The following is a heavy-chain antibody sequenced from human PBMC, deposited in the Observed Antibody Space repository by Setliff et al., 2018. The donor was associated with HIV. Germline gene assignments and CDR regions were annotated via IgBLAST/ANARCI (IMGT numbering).Heavy chain of an antibody. J-gene: IGHJ6*03. CDR2: VYYSGST. CDR1: TDSFSNRGFY. CDR3: ARYRRFADYIDV. V-gene: IGHV4-39*07. D-gene: IGHD1-26*01. Sequence: SETLSLTCTVSTDSFSNRGFYWGWVRQPPGRGLEWIGSVYYSGSTYYSPSLKSRVTISVDTSKNQFSLKLSSVTAADTAVYYCARYRRFADYIDVWGKGTTVTVSS.